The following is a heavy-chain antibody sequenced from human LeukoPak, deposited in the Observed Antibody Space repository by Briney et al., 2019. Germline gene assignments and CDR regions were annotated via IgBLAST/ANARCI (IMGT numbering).Heavy chain of an antibody. Sequence: SQTLSLTCTVSGGSISSGDYYWGWIRQPPGKGLEWIGSLYYSGSTYFNPSLKSRATISVDTSKNQFSLKLSSVAAADTAVYYCARLPYYYGSGNYYWGQGTLVTVSS. CDR2: LYYSGST. D-gene: IGHD3-10*01. CDR3: ARLPYYYGSGNYY. V-gene: IGHV4-39*01. J-gene: IGHJ4*02. CDR1: GGSISSGDYY.